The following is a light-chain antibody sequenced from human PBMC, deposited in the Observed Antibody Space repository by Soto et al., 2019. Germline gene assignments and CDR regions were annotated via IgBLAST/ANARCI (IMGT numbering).Light chain of an antibody. CDR1: QRLSSW. J-gene: IGKJ1*01. CDR2: DAS. V-gene: IGKV1-5*01. CDR3: LQYNSYWT. Sequence: DIQMTQSPSTLSASVGDRVTISCRASQRLSSWLAWYQQKPGKAPKLLIYDASTLEAGVPSRFSGSGFWTEYALTIRSLQPGDFAAYYCLQYNSYWTFRPGTTVEI.